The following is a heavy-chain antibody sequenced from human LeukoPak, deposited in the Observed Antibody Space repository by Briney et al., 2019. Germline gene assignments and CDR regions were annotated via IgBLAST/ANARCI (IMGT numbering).Heavy chain of an antibody. CDR3: ARYAFGGYYYYMDV. D-gene: IGHD3-3*01. CDR2: INSDGSST. V-gene: IGHV3-74*01. CDR1: GFTLSSYW. J-gene: IGHJ6*03. Sequence: GGSLRLSCAASGFTLSSYWMHWVRQAPGKGLVWVSRINSDGSSTSYADSVKGRFTISRDNAKNTLYLQMNSLRAEDTAVYYCARYAFGGYYYYMDVWGKGTTVTVSS.